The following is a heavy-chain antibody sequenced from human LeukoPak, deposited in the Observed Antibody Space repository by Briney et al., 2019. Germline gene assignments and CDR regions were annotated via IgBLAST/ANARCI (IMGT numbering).Heavy chain of an antibody. V-gene: IGHV4-34*01. CDR2: INHSGST. J-gene: IGHJ4*02. D-gene: IGHD4-17*01. CDR3: ASESGRLLYGDYG. Sequence: SETLSLTCAVYGGSFSGYYWSWIRQPPGKGLEWIGEINHSGSTNYNPSLKSRVTISVDTSKNQFSLKLSSVTAADTAVYYCASESGRLLYGDYGWGQGTLVTVSS. CDR1: GGSFSGYY.